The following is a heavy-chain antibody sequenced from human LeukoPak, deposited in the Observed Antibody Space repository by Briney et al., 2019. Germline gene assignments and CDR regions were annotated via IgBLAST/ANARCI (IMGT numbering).Heavy chain of an antibody. D-gene: IGHD3-10*01. CDR3: AKRGVVIRGILVIGYHQEAYHYDF. Sequence: TGGSLRLSCVVSGISLSNYAMTWVRQAPGKGLEWVSYISERGGSTTYADSVKGRFTISRDTSLNTLYLQMNNLRAEDTAVYFCAKRGVVIRGILVIGYHQEAYHYDFWGQGVLVTVSP. V-gene: IGHV3-23*01. CDR2: ISERGGST. CDR1: GISLSNYA. J-gene: IGHJ4*02.